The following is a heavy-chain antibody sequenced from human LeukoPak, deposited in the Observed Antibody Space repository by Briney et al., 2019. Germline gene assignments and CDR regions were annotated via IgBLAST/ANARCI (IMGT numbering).Heavy chain of an antibody. V-gene: IGHV3-7*03. CDR1: GLTLSSYW. Sequence: PGGSLRLFCGASGLTLSSYWMSWARQAPGKGLEWVANIERDGSEKYYVDSVKGRFTISRDNAKNSLYLQMNSLRAEDTAVYYCARMDNEAASMDVWGQGTTVTVSS. J-gene: IGHJ6*02. CDR2: IERDGSEK. D-gene: IGHD2-15*01. CDR3: ARMDNEAASMDV.